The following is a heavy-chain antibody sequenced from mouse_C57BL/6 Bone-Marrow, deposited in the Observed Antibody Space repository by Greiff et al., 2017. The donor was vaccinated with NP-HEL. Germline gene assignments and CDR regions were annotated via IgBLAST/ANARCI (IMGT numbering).Heavy chain of an antibody. CDR2: FYPGSGSI. D-gene: IGHD1-1*01. Sequence: QVHVKQSGAELVKPGASVKLSCKASGYTFTEYTIHWVKQRSGQGLEWIGWFYPGSGSIKYNEKFKDKATLTADKSSSTVYMDLSRVTSEDSAVYFCARHGDYFGSSYGYFDVWGTGTTVTVSS. CDR1: GYTFTEYT. J-gene: IGHJ1*03. V-gene: IGHV1-62-2*01. CDR3: ARHGDYFGSSYGYFDV.